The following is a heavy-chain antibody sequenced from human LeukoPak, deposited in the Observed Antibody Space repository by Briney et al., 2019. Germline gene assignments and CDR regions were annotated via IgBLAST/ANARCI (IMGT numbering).Heavy chain of an antibody. Sequence: GGSLSLSCAASGFTFSTYWMSWVRQAPGKGLEWVANIKQDGSEKYYIDSVKGRFTISRDNAKNSLYLQMNSLRAEDTAMYYCARDSAGNDYWGQGTLVTVSS. D-gene: IGHD6-13*01. CDR3: ARDSAGNDY. V-gene: IGHV3-7*01. CDR2: IKQDGSEK. CDR1: GFTFSTYW. J-gene: IGHJ4*02.